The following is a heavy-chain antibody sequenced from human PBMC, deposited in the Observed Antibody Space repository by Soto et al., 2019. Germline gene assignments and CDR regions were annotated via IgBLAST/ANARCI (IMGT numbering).Heavy chain of an antibody. J-gene: IGHJ6*02. CDR1: GFTVSSNY. CDR2: IYSGGST. V-gene: IGHV3-66*01. Sequence: GGSLRLSCAASGFTVSSNYMSWGRQAPGKGLEWVSVIYSGGSTYYADSVKGRFTISRDNSKNTLYLQMNSLRAEDTAVYYCAEGTAVYGMDVWGQGTTVTVSS. D-gene: IGHD4-4*01. CDR3: AEGTAVYGMDV.